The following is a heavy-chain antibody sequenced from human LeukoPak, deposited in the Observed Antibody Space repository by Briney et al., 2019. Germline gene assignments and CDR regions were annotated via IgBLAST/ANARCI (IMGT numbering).Heavy chain of an antibody. CDR1: GYTFTGYY. D-gene: IGHD3-22*01. J-gene: IGHJ4*02. CDR3: ARGRYYYDSSGYFHFDY. V-gene: IGHV1-2*02. CDR2: INPNSGGT. Sequence: ASVKVSCKASGYTFTGYYMHWVRQAPGQGLEWMGWINPNSGGTNYAQKFQGRVTITRNTSISTAYMELSSLRSEDTAVYYCARGRYYYDSSGYFHFDYWGQGTLVTVSS.